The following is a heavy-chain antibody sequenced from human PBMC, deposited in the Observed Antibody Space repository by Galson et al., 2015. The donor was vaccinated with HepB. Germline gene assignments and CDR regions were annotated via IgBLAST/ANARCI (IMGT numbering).Heavy chain of an antibody. Sequence: ETLSLTCTVSGGSISSYYWSWIRQPVGKGLEWIGRIYTSGSTNCNPSLKSRVTMSLDTSKNQLSLKLSSVTAADTAVYYCARDGQWLALQQWYFDLWGRGTLVAVSS. CDR1: GGSISSYY. D-gene: IGHD6-19*01. CDR2: IYTSGST. CDR3: ARDGQWLALQQWYFDL. J-gene: IGHJ2*01. V-gene: IGHV4-4*07.